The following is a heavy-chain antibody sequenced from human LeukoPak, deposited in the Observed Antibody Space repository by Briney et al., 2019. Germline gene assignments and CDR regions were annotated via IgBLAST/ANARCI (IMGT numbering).Heavy chain of an antibody. J-gene: IGHJ6*03. Sequence: PGGSLRLSCAASGFTFSSYAMSWVRQAPGKGLEWVSAISGSGGSTYYADSVKGRFTISRDNSKNTLYLQMNSLRAEDTAVYYCAFYYYGSGSYYNYYYYYMDVWGKGTTVTVSS. CDR3: AFYYYGSGSYYNYYYYYMDV. CDR1: GFTFSSYA. CDR2: ISGSGGST. V-gene: IGHV3-23*01. D-gene: IGHD3-10*01.